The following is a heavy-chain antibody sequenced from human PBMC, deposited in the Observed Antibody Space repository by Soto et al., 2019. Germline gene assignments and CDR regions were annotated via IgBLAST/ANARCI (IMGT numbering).Heavy chain of an antibody. J-gene: IGHJ6*02. CDR2: IYSGGST. V-gene: IGHV3-53*02. CDR1: GFTVSSNY. CDR3: ARDLQSHFYGMDV. Sequence: EVQLVETGGGLIQPGGSLRLSCAASGFTVSSNYMSWVRQAPGKGLEWVSVIYSGGSTYYADSVKGRFTISRDNSKNTLYLQMNRLRAEDTAVYYCARDLQSHFYGMDVWGQGTTVTVSS.